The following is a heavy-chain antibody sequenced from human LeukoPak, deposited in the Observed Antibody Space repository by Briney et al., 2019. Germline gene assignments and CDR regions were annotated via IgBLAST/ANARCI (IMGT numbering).Heavy chain of an antibody. D-gene: IGHD4-17*01. CDR2: ISDSFRIT. CDR1: GFPFSSYA. J-gene: IGHJ4*02. V-gene: IGHV3-23*01. Sequence: PGGSLRLSCAASGFPFSSYAMSWVRQPPVKGLECISTISDSFRITDDADSVKGRFTISRDNSKNTLYLQMNTLRAEDTAVYYCAKRHGDYFDYWGQRTLVTVSS. CDR3: AKRHGDYFDY.